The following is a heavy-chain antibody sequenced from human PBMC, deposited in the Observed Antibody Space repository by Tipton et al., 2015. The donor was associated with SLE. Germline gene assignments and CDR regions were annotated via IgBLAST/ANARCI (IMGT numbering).Heavy chain of an antibody. V-gene: IGHV4-59*01. CDR1: GGFISSYY. Sequence: TLSLTCTVSGGFISSYYWSWIRQTPGKGLEWIGYINYSGSSDYNPSLNSRVTISLDTSKNQFSLKLRSVTAADSGVYYCARGGAPAAYYYGMDVWGQGTTVTVSS. CDR3: ARGGAPAAYYYGMDV. D-gene: IGHD6-13*01. J-gene: IGHJ6*02. CDR2: INYSGSS.